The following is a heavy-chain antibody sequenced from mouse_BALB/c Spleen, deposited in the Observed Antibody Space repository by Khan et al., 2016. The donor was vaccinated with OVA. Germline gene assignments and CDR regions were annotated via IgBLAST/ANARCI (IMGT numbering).Heavy chain of an antibody. V-gene: IGHV3-2*02. CDR3: ARGRAY. D-gene: IGHD3-3*01. CDR2: ISYSGRT. Sequence: EVQLQESGPGLVKPSQSLSLTCTVTGYSITSDYAWNWIRQFPGNKLEWMGYISYSGRTNYTPSPKSRISITRDTSKNQFFLQLNSVTTEDTATYYCARGRAYWGQGTLVTVSA. CDR1: GYSITSDYA. J-gene: IGHJ3*01.